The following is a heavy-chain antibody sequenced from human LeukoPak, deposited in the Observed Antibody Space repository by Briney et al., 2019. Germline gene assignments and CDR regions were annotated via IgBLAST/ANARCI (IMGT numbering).Heavy chain of an antibody. CDR1: GFTFSSYW. V-gene: IGHV3-74*01. CDR2: INSYGSST. Sequence: GGSLRLSCAASGFTFSSYWMHWVRQAPGKGLVWVSRINSYGSSTSYADSVKGRFTISRDNAKNTLYLQMNSLRAEDTAVYYCARIYDFWSGYYTDTVPGGSYYGMDVWGQGTTVTVSS. J-gene: IGHJ6*02. CDR3: ARIYDFWSGYYTDTVPGGSYYGMDV. D-gene: IGHD3-3*01.